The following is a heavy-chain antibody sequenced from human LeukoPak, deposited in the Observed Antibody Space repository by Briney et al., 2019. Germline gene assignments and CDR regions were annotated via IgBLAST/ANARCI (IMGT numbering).Heavy chain of an antibody. CDR3: ARAWNVLRYFGVGRKGAFDI. V-gene: IGHV4-34*01. D-gene: IGHD3-9*01. CDR2: CNHSGST. CDR1: GGSFSGYY. J-gene: IGHJ3*02. Sequence: SETLSLTCAVYGGSFSGYYWSWIRQPPGKGLEWIGECNHSGSTNYNPSLKSRVTISVDTSKNQFSLKLSSVTAADTAVYYCARAWNVLRYFGVGRKGAFDIWGQGTMVTVSS.